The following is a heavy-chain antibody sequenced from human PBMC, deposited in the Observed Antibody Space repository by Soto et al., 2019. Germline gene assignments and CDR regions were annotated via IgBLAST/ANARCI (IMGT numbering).Heavy chain of an antibody. CDR2: ISYSGDST. J-gene: IGHJ4*02. Sequence: EVQMLESGGGLVQPGGSLRLSCAASGFTFSGYTMTWVRQAPGKGLEWVSTISYSGDSTYYAASVKGRFTISRDNSKNTLYLQMNSLRGEDTAVYYCARSVFDFWGQGALVTVSS. CDR1: GFTFSGYT. CDR3: ARSVFDF. V-gene: IGHV3-23*01.